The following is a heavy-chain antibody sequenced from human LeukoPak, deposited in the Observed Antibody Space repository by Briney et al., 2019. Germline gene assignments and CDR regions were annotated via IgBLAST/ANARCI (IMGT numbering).Heavy chain of an antibody. V-gene: IGHV4-61*02. CDR1: GGSISSGSYY. CDR2: IYTSGST. J-gene: IGHJ4*02. CDR3: ARDSSSWYLFDY. D-gene: IGHD6-13*01. Sequence: PSETLSLTRTVSGGSISSGSYYWSWIRQPAGKGLEWIGRIYTSGSTNYNPSLKSRVTISVDTSKNQFSLKLSSVTAADTAVYYCARDSSSWYLFDYWGQGTLVTVSS.